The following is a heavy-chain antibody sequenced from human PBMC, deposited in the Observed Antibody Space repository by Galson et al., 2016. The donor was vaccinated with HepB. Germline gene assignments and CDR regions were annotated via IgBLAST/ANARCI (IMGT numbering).Heavy chain of an antibody. D-gene: IGHD3-9*01. CDR2: ILNDGSSK. Sequence: SLRLSCAASGFTFRSYVMHWVRQAPGKGLEWVAAILNDGSSKFYADSVRGRFTISRDNSRKTMDLHVDSLTVEDTALYYCAKGRECNYDILTGYLTAGLTEIDDLGQGAPVTVSA. CDR3: AKGRECNYDILTGYLTAGLTEIDD. CDR1: GFTFRSYV. V-gene: IGHV3-30*18. J-gene: IGHJ4*02.